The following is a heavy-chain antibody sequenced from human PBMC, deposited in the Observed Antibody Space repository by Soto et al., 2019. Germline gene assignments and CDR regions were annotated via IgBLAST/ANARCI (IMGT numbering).Heavy chain of an antibody. J-gene: IGHJ4*02. CDR1: GFTFDDYA. CDR3: AKDYDFWSGYPDY. CDR2: ISWNSGSI. V-gene: IGHV3-9*01. Sequence: GGSLRLSCAASGFTFDDYAMHWVRQAPGKGLEWVSGISWNSGSIGYADSVKGRFTISRDNAKNSLYLQMNSLRADDTALYYCAKDYDFWSGYPDYWGQGTLVTVSS. D-gene: IGHD3-3*01.